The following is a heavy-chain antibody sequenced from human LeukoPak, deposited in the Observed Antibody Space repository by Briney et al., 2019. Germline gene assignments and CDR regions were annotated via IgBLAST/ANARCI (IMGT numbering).Heavy chain of an antibody. CDR3: ANERRGYYYYYYMDV. J-gene: IGHJ6*03. Sequence: SETLSLTCTVSGGSISSYYWSWIRQPAGKGLEWIGRIYTSGSTNYNPSLKSRVTMSVDTSKNQFSLKLSSVAAADTAVYYCANERRGYYYYYYMDVWGKGTTVTVSS. CDR2: IYTSGST. V-gene: IGHV4-4*07. CDR1: GGSISSYY.